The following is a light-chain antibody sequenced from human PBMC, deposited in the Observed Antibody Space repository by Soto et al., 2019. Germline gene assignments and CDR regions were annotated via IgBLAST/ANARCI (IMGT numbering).Light chain of an antibody. CDR3: QQYDNLPPLT. V-gene: IGKV1-33*01. Sequence: DIQMTQSPSSLSASVGDRVTITCQASQDIKNYLNWYQQKSGKAPKLLIYDASDLETGVPSRFSGSGSGTDFTFTINSPQPEDIATYYCQQYDNLPPLTFGGGTKVDIK. CDR2: DAS. J-gene: IGKJ4*01. CDR1: QDIKNY.